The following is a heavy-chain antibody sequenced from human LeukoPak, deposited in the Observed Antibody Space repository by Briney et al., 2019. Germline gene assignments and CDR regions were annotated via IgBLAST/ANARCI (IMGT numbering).Heavy chain of an antibody. CDR2: ISAYNGNT. Sequence: ASVKVSCKASGYTFTGYYMHWVRQAPGQGLEWMGWISAYNGNTNYAQKLRGRVTMTTDTSTSTAYMELRSLRSDDTAVYYCARDLGQQLVSEETDVWGKGTTVTVSS. V-gene: IGHV1-18*04. J-gene: IGHJ6*04. CDR3: ARDLGQQLVSEETDV. D-gene: IGHD6-13*01. CDR1: GYTFTGYY.